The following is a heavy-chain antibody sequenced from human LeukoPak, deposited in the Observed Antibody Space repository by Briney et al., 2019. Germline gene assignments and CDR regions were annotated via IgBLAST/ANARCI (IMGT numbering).Heavy chain of an antibody. D-gene: IGHD2-15*01. Sequence: GGSLRLSCAASGFTFSTYSIHWVRQAPGKGLEWVTIISYGGSNIYYADSVRGRFTISRDNSKNTLYLQMNSLRAEDTAVYYCARAATREYYYYGMDVWGQGTTVTVSS. CDR3: ARAATREYYYYGMDV. J-gene: IGHJ6*02. CDR1: GFTFSTYS. V-gene: IGHV3-30-3*01. CDR2: ISYGGSNI.